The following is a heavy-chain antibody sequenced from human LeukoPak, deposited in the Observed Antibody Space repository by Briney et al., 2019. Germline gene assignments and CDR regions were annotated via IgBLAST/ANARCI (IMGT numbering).Heavy chain of an antibody. J-gene: IGHJ4*02. CDR2: INPNSGGT. CDR3: ARDHSASDYGGKGP. D-gene: IGHD4-23*01. V-gene: IGHV1-2*02. Sequence: GASVKVSCKASGYTFTGYYMHWVRQAPGQGLEWMGWINPNSGGTNYAQKFQGRVTMTRDTSISTAYMELSRLRSDDTAVYYCARDHSASDYGGKGPWGQGTLVTVSS. CDR1: GYTFTGYY.